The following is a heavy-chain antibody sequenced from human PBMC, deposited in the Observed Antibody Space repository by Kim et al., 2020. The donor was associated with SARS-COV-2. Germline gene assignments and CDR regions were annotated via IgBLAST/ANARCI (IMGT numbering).Heavy chain of an antibody. Sequence: GGSTYYADSVKARFPISRENSKNTLYLQMNSLRAEDTAVYYCVIAAAGIWGQGTLVTVSS. D-gene: IGHD6-13*01. CDR2: GGST. V-gene: IGHV3-66*01. J-gene: IGHJ4*02. CDR3: VIAAAGI.